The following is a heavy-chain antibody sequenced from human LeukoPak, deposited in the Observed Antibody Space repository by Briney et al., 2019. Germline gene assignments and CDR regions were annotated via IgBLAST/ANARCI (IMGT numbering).Heavy chain of an antibody. CDR3: AREPTVTTRNFDF. J-gene: IGHJ4*02. D-gene: IGHD4-11*01. Sequence: PGRSLRLSCAASGFTFSGYAMHWVRQAPGKGLEWAAVISYDGRNEYYAGSVKGRFTISRDNPKSTLYLQMNSLKPEDTAVYYCAREPTVTTRNFDFWGQGALVTVSS. CDR1: GFTFSGYA. V-gene: IGHV3-30*01. CDR2: ISYDGRNE.